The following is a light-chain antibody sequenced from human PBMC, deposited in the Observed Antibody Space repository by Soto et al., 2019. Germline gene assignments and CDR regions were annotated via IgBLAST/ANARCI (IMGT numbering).Light chain of an antibody. CDR2: DAS. CDR3: QQRSNWPT. Sequence: EIVLTQSPATLSLSPGERATLSCRASQSVGSYLAWYQQKPGQAPRLLIYDASNRATGIPARFSGSGSGTDFTLTISSLEPEDFAVYYCQQRSNWPTFGGGTKVDNK. V-gene: IGKV3-11*01. CDR1: QSVGSY. J-gene: IGKJ4*01.